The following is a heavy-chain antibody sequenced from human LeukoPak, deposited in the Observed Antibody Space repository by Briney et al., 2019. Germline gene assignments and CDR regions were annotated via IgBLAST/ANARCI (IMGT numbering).Heavy chain of an antibody. CDR2: IKQDGSEK. J-gene: IGHJ6*04. V-gene: IGHV3-7*01. Sequence: SGGSLRLSCAASGFTFSSYWMTWGRQAPGKGLEWVANIKQDGSEKYYVDSVKGRFTISRDNAKNSLYLQMNSLRAEDTAVYYCAELGITMIGGVWGKGTTVTISS. CDR3: AELGITMIGGV. CDR1: GFTFSSYW. D-gene: IGHD3-10*02.